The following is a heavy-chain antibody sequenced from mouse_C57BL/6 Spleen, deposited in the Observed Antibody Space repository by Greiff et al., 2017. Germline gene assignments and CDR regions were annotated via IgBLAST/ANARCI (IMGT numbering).Heavy chain of an antibody. Sequence: QVQLKQPGAELVMPGASVTLSCKASGYTFTSSWMHWVKQRPGQGLEWIGEIDPSDSYTNYNQKFKGKSTLTVDKSYSTAYMQLSSLTSEDSAVYYCARKGYGSTWFAYWGQGTLVTVSA. D-gene: IGHD1-1*01. CDR3: ARKGYGSTWFAY. CDR1: GYTFTSSW. J-gene: IGHJ3*01. CDR2: IDPSDSYT. V-gene: IGHV1-69*01.